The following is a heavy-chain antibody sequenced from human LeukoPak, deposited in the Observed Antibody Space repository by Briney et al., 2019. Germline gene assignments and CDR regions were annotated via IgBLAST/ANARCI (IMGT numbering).Heavy chain of an antibody. CDR3: ARAGDYFDY. Sequence: ASEKVSKASGYRFTSYYMHWVRQAPGQGLEWMGRINPSGGSPSYAHKFQGRVTMTSDTSTSTVYMELSSLRSEDTAVYYSARAGDYFDYWGQGTLVTVSS. CDR1: GYRFTSYY. V-gene: IGHV1-46*01. J-gene: IGHJ4*02. CDR2: INPSGGSP.